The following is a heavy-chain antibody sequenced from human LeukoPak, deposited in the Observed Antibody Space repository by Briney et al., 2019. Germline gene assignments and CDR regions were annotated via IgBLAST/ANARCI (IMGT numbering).Heavy chain of an antibody. V-gene: IGHV3-7*01. CDR2: IKPGESEK. D-gene: IGHD6-19*01. CDR3: ATVHSSGWHPVDY. J-gene: IGHJ4*02. Sequence: PGGSLRLSCAASGFTFSSYWMSWVRQAPGKGLEWVANIKPGESEKYYVDSVKGRFTISRDNAKNSLYLQMNSLRAEDTAVYYCATVHSSGWHPVDYWGQGTLVTVSS. CDR1: GFTFSSYW.